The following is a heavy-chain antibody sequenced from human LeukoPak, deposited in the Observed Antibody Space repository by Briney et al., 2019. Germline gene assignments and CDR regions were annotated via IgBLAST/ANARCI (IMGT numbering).Heavy chain of an antibody. CDR3: ARGGSYSSSWYGVY. CDR1: GYSFTSNY. D-gene: IGHD6-13*01. CDR2: IYPRDGST. V-gene: IGHV1-46*01. J-gene: IGHJ4*02. Sequence: ASVKVSCKASGYSFTSNYIHWVRQAPGQGLEWMGMIYPRDGSTSYAQKFQGRVTITADESTSTAYMELSSLRPEDTAVYYCARGGSYSSSWYGVYWGQGTLVTVSS.